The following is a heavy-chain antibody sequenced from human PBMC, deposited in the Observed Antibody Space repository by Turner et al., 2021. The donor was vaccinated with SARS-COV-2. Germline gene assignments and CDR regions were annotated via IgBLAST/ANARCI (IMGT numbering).Heavy chain of an antibody. CDR1: GFTFSSYW. CDR2: INSDGSGT. Sequence: VQLVVSGGGLVRPGVPLGLSLAASGFTFSSYWMHWVRQARGEGLVWVSRINSDGSGTTYGDSVYGRFTISTDNAKNTLYLRMNSLRAEVTAVYYCASGGSWAYAIDVWGLGTTVTVSS. V-gene: IGHV3-74*01. CDR3: ASGGSWAYAIDV. D-gene: IGHD2-15*01. J-gene: IGHJ6*02.